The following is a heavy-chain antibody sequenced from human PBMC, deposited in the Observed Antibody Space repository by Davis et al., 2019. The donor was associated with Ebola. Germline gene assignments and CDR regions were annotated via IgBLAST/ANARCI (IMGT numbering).Heavy chain of an antibody. V-gene: IGHV3-30*04. D-gene: IGHD3-10*01. CDR2: ISYDGSNK. J-gene: IGHJ6*02. Sequence: PGGSLRLSCAASGFTFSSYAMHWVRQAPGKGLEWVAVISYDGSNKYYADSVKGRFTISRDNSKNTLYLQMNSLRAEDTAVYYCAGRITMVRGARAFYYYYGMDVWGQGTTVTVSS. CDR1: GFTFSSYA. CDR3: AGRITMVRGARAFYYYYGMDV.